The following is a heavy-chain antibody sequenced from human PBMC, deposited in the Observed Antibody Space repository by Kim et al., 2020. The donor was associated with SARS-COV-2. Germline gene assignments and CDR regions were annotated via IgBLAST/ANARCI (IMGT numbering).Heavy chain of an antibody. D-gene: IGHD6-13*01. V-gene: IGHV4-31*03. CDR1: GGSISSGGYY. CDR3: ARVQQLSRYYYYYGMDV. Sequence: SETLSLTCTVSGGSISSGGYYWSWIRQHPGKGLEWIGYIYYSGSTYYNPSLKSRVTISVDTSKNQFSLKLSSVTAADTAVYYCARVQQLSRYYYYYGMDVWGQGTTVTVSS. J-gene: IGHJ6*02. CDR2: IYYSGST.